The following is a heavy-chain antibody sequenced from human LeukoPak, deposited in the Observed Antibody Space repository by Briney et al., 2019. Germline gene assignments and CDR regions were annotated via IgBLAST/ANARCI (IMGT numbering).Heavy chain of an antibody. CDR2: IYPGDSDT. J-gene: IGHJ4*02. D-gene: IGHD3-10*01. CDR3: ARTDCGSGSPLDY. V-gene: IGHV5-51*01. CDR1: GYSSSSYC. Sequence: GESLKISCKGSGYSSSSYCIAWVRQMPGKGLEWMGIIYPGDSDTRYSPSYQGQVTISADKSINTGYLQWTSLKASDTAMYYCARTDCGSGSPLDYWGQGTLVTVSS.